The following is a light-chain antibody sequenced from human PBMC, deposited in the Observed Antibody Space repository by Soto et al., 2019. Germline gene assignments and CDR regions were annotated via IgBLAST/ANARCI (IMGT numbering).Light chain of an antibody. J-gene: IGLJ2*01. CDR2: GNN. V-gene: IGLV1-40*01. CDR1: SSNIGAGYD. Sequence: QSVLTQPPSVSGAPGQRVTISCTGSSSNIGAGYDVHWYQQFPGTTPKFLIYGNNNRPSVVPDRFSASKSGTAASLDITGLQAEAEAEYFCQSYDSSLTVVFGGGTKLTVL. CDR3: QSYDSSLTVV.